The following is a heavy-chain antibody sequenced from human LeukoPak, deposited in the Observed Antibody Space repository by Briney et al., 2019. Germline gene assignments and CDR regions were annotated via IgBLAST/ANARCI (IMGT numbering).Heavy chain of an antibody. CDR2: INAGNTNT. J-gene: IGHJ4*02. V-gene: IGHV1-3*01. CDR3: ARDASGYVVGDH. CDR1: GYTFTSNA. Sequence: ASVKVSCKASGYTFTSNAMHWVRQAPGQRLEWMGWINAGNTNTKYSQKFQGRITITRDISASTDYMELSSLRSEDTAVYYCARDASGYVVGDHWGQETLVTVSS. D-gene: IGHD5-12*01.